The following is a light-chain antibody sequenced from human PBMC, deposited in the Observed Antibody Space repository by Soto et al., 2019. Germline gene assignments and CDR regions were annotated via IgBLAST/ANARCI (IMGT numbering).Light chain of an antibody. Sequence: DIHMTQSPSSLSASVGDRVTITCQASQDISNYLNWYQQKPGKAPKLLIYDASNLETGVPSRFSGSRSGTDFTFTISSLQAEDIAIYYCQQYDHLPLTFGGGTKVEIK. CDR3: QQYDHLPLT. V-gene: IGKV1-33*01. CDR1: QDISNY. J-gene: IGKJ4*01. CDR2: DAS.